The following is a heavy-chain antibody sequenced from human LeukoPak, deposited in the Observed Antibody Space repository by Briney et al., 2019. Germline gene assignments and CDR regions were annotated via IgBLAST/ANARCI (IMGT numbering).Heavy chain of an antibody. CDR3: ALYYYDSSGYYGDAFDI. D-gene: IGHD3-22*01. Sequence: GPALLKPTLTLTLNYTFYELSLSTSGMGAGWIRQPPGKSLEWLVRILWDDDNYYSTSLQPRLTVSKDTTKNQVVLTMTNMDPVDTAAYYCALYYYDSSGYYGDAFDIWGQGTMVTVSS. CDR2: ILWDDDN. CDR1: ELSLSTSGMG. V-gene: IGHV2-70*11. J-gene: IGHJ3*02.